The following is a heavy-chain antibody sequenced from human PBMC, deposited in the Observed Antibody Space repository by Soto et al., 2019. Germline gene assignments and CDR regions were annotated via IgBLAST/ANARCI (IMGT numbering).Heavy chain of an antibody. CDR1: GDSINNSHW. Sequence: QVQLQESGPGLVQPSGTLSLTCAVSGDSINNSHWWSWVRQTPGKGLEWIGETYHSGTTNYNPSLKPRVTISIEKSKNQFSLKMNSVTAADTAVYYCAREVNSSPARGPNWFDPWGQGTLVTVSS. V-gene: IGHV4-4*02. CDR3: AREVNSSPARGPNWFDP. CDR2: TYHSGTT. D-gene: IGHD6-13*01. J-gene: IGHJ5*02.